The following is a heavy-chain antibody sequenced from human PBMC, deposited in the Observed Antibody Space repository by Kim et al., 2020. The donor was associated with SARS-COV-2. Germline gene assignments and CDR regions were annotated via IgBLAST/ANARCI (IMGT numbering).Heavy chain of an antibody. V-gene: IGHV4-4*07. Sequence: TNSNPSLKSRVTMSVDTSKSQFSLMLSSVIAADTAVYYCARGSSGQYGMDVWGQGITVIVSS. CDR2: T. D-gene: IGHD6-6*01. J-gene: IGHJ6*02. CDR3: ARGSSGQYGMDV.